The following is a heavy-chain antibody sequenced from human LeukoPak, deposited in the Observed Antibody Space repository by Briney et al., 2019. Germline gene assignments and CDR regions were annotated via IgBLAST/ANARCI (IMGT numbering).Heavy chain of an antibody. Sequence: ASVKVSCKVSGYTLTELSMHWVRQAPGEGLEWMGGFDPEDGETIYAQKFQGRVTMTEDTSTDTAYMELSSLRSEDTAVYYCATDRRVAGIRYFDYWGQGTLVTVSS. V-gene: IGHV1-24*01. J-gene: IGHJ4*02. D-gene: IGHD6-19*01. CDR1: GYTLTELS. CDR3: ATDRRVAGIRYFDY. CDR2: FDPEDGET.